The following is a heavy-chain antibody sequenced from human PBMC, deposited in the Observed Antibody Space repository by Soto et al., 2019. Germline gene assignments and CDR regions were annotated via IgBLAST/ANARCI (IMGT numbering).Heavy chain of an antibody. CDR2: ISAYNGNT. Sequence: GASVEVSCQASGYTFTSYGISWVRQAPGQRLEGMGWISAYNGNTNYAQKLQGRVTMTTDTSTSTAYMELRSLRSDDTAVYYCARDLGGSGLVVVDKARQWFDPWGQGTLVTVSS. J-gene: IGHJ5*02. CDR1: GYTFTSYG. CDR3: ARDLGGSGLVVVDKARQWFDP. D-gene: IGHD3-22*01. V-gene: IGHV1-18*01.